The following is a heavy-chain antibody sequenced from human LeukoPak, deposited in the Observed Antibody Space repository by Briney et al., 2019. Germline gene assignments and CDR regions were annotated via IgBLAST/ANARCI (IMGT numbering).Heavy chain of an antibody. CDR2: ISGSGGST. CDR3: AKDSYGSGSYWAFTGDAFDI. J-gene: IGHJ3*02. V-gene: IGHV3-23*01. D-gene: IGHD3-10*01. CDR1: GFTFSSYG. Sequence: GGSPRLSCAASGFTFSSYGMSWVRQAPGKGLEWVSAISGSGGSTYYADSVKGRFTISRDNSKNTLYLQMNSLRAEDTAVYYCAKDSYGSGSYWAFTGDAFDIWGQGTMVTVSS.